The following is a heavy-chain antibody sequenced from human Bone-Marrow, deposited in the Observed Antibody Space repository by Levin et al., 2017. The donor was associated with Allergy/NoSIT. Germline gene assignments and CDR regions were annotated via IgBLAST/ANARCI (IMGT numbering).Heavy chain of an antibody. CDR2: IDYSGIT. Sequence: SETLSLTCTVSGASVSSGSNYWSWIRHSPGKGLEWIGCIDYSGITKYNPSLRSRVTISADTSKNQFFLTLNSVTAADTAMYYCARDFDYYYYMDVWGKGTTVTVSS. J-gene: IGHJ6*03. CDR1: GASVSSGSNY. V-gene: IGHV4-61*01. CDR3: ARDFDYYYYMDV.